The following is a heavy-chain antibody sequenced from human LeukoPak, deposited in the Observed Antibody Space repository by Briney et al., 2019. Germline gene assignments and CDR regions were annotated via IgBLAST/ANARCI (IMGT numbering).Heavy chain of an antibody. Sequence: SETLSLTCGVSGGSITSTNYWTWVRQPPGKGLEWIGEVNLQGSTNYNPSLMGRVAISVDMSENHISLQLTSVTAADTAVYYCARFTRSSSSHYYYYAMDVWGQGTTVTVSS. CDR1: GGSITSTNY. V-gene: IGHV4-4*02. D-gene: IGHD6-6*01. CDR3: ARFTRSSSSHYYYYAMDV. J-gene: IGHJ6*02. CDR2: VNLQGST.